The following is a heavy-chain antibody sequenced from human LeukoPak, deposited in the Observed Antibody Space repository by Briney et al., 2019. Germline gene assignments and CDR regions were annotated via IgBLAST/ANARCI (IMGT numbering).Heavy chain of an antibody. CDR3: ARDPAVDIVVVPAAMGWFDP. Sequence: ASVRVSCKASGYTFTGYYMHWVRQAPGQGLEWMGWMNPNSGGTNYAQKFQGRVTMTRDTSISTAYMELSRLRSDDTAVYYCARDPAVDIVVVPAAMGWFDPWGQGTLVTVSS. D-gene: IGHD2-2*01. CDR1: GYTFTGYY. CDR2: MNPNSGGT. J-gene: IGHJ5*02. V-gene: IGHV1-2*02.